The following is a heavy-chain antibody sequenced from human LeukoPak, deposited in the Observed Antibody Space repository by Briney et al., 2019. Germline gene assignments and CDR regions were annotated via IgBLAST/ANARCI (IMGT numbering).Heavy chain of an antibody. J-gene: IGHJ3*02. V-gene: IGHV4-4*07. CDR1: GGSISSYY. CDR3: ARAAFGIAAAGRGAFDI. D-gene: IGHD6-13*01. Sequence: ASETLSLTCTVSGGSISSYYWSWIRQPAGKGLEWIGRIYSSGNTNYNPSLKSRVTISVDTSKNQFSLKLSSVTAADTAVYYCARAAFGIAAAGRGAFDIWGQGTMVTVSS. CDR2: IYSSGNT.